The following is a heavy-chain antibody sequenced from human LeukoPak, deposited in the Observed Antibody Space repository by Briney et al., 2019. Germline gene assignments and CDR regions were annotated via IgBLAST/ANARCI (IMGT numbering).Heavy chain of an antibody. V-gene: IGHV3-30*18. Sequence: GGSLRLSCAASGFTFSSYGTHWVRQAPGKGLEWVAVISYDGSNKYYADSVKGRFTISRDNSKNTLYLQMNSLRAEDTAVYYCAKEPRIDYGDYVDYWGQGTLVTVSS. J-gene: IGHJ4*02. CDR1: GFTFSSYG. CDR2: ISYDGSNK. CDR3: AKEPRIDYGDYVDY. D-gene: IGHD4-17*01.